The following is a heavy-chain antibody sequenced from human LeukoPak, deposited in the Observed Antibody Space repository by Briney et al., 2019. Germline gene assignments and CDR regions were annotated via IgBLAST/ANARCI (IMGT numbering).Heavy chain of an antibody. V-gene: IGHV3-74*01. D-gene: IGHD1-26*01. J-gene: IGHJ4*02. CDR3: IREVSGSSYFDC. CDR2: ISNDGGSR. CDR1: GFTFRSYW. Sequence: GGSLRLSCAASGFTFRSYWMHWVRQAPGKGLVWVSRISNDGGSRTYADSVKGRFTISRDNAKNTLYLQMNSLSAEDTAVYYCIREVSGSSYFDCWGQGTLVTVSS.